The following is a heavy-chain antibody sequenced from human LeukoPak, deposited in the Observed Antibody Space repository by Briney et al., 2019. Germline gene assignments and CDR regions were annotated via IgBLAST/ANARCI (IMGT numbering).Heavy chain of an antibody. V-gene: IGHV4-30-2*01. CDR3: ARSFYGDYSI. Sequence: PSETLSLTCTVSGGSISSGGYYWSWIRQPPGKGLEWIGYIYHSGSTYYNPSLKSRVTISVDRSKNQFSLKLSSVTAADTAVYYCARSFYGDYSIWGQGTLVTVSS. D-gene: IGHD4-17*01. CDR2: IYHSGST. CDR1: GGSISSGGYY. J-gene: IGHJ4*02.